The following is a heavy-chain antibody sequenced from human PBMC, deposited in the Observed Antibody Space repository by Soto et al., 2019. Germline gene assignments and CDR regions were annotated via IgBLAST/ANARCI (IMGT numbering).Heavy chain of an antibody. CDR1: GFTFSNYP. Sequence: EVQLLESGGGFVEPGWSLRLSRAASGFTFSNYPMTWVRQAPGKGLEWVSSTSGSGGSTYYADSVKGRFTISRDNSKNTLYLQMNSLRAEDTAVYYCAKEQTHSQADTSSIFDYWGQGTLVIVSS. V-gene: IGHV3-23*01. J-gene: IGHJ4*02. D-gene: IGHD2-2*01. CDR3: AKEQTHSQADTSSIFDY. CDR2: TSGSGGST.